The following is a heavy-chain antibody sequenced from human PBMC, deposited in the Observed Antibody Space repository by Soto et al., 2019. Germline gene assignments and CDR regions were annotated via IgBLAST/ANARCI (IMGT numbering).Heavy chain of an antibody. Sequence: EVQLVESGGGLVQAGGSLRLSCAVSGFIFRNYWMAWARQAPGKGLQWVAVIRQDGGETYYVDSVRGRFTVSRDNAQNLLYLQMNSRRAGDSAVYYCTRDWDYWGQGTLVTVSA. V-gene: IGHV3-7*01. CDR2: IRQDGGET. CDR3: TRDWDY. CDR1: GFIFRNYW. J-gene: IGHJ4*02.